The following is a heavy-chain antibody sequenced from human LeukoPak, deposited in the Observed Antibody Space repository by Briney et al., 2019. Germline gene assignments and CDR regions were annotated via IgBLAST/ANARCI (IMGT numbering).Heavy chain of an antibody. D-gene: IGHD3-16*01. V-gene: IGHV4-59*08. CDR1: GASVSTYS. J-gene: IGHJ6*02. CDR3: ARGGRQADPQGYYYYTMDV. CDR2: IFYSGSA. Sequence: KTSETLSLTCTVSGASVSTYSWTWIRQTPGKGLEWIAYIFYSGSANYNPSLKSRVTISVDTSMNQFSLKMNSATAADTAVYYCARGGRQADPQGYYYYTMDVWGQGTTVTVSS.